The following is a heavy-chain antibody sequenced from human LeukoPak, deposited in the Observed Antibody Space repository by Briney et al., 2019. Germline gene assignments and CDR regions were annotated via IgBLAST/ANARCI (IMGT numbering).Heavy chain of an antibody. D-gene: IGHD2-2*01. CDR2: IIPIFGTA. J-gene: IGHJ5*02. V-gene: IGHV1-69*01. CDR3: ARDIVVVPAAIVPWGFDP. CDR1: GGTFSSYA. Sequence: SVKVSCKASGGTFSSYAISWVRQAPGQGLGWMGGIIPIFGTANYAQKFQGRVTITADESTSTAYMELSSLRSEDTAVYYCARDIVVVPAAIVPWGFDPWGQGTLVTVSS.